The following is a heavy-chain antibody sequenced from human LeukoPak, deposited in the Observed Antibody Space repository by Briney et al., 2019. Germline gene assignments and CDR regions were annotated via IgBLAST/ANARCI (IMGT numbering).Heavy chain of an antibody. V-gene: IGHV3-9*01. J-gene: IGHJ6*03. D-gene: IGHD3-10*01. CDR1: GFTFDDYA. Sequence: GGSLRLSCAASGFTFDDYAMHWVRQAPGKGLEWVSGISWNSGSIGYADSVKGRFTISRDNAKNSLYLQMNSLRAEDTALYYCAKEYGSGRYRRYYYYMGVGGKGTRVSISS. CDR3: AKEYGSGRYRRYYYYMGV. CDR2: ISWNSGSI.